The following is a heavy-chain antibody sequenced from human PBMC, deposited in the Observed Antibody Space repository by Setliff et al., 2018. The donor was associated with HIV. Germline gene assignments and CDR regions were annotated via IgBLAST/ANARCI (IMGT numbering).Heavy chain of an antibody. CDR3: ARDPLRYYYGSGTGYMDV. Sequence: LSCAASGFTFSSYAMTWVRQAPGKGLEWVSSISSSSYIYYADSVKGRFTISRDNAKNSLYLQMNSLRAEDTAVYYCARDPLRYYYGSGTGYMDVWGKGTTVTVSS. CDR1: GFTFSSYA. CDR2: ISSSSYI. J-gene: IGHJ6*03. D-gene: IGHD3-10*01. V-gene: IGHV3-21*01.